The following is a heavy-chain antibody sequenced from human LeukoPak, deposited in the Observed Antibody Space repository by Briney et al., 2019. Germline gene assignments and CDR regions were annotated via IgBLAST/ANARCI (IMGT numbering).Heavy chain of an antibody. D-gene: IGHD6-13*01. Sequence: SSETLSLTCTVSGGSISSYYWSWIRQPPGKGLERIGYIYYSGSTNYNPSLKSRVTISVDTSKNQFSLKLNSVTAADTAVYYCARGESSPPSYYYYYMDVWGKGTTVTVSS. J-gene: IGHJ6*03. CDR3: ARGESSPPSYYYYYMDV. CDR1: GGSISSYY. V-gene: IGHV4-59*01. CDR2: IYYSGST.